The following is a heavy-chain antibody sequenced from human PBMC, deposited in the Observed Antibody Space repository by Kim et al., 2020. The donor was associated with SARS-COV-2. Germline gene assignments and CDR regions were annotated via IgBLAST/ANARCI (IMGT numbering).Heavy chain of an antibody. CDR2: IRSSGRNI. V-gene: IGHV3-48*03. CDR1: GFTFSSYE. J-gene: IGHJ3*01. Sequence: GSLRLSCAASGFTFSSYEMHWVRRAPGKGLEWVSYIRSSGRNILYADSVKGRFAISRDNAKNSLYLQMNSLRAEDTAVYYCAREPDTSSEDAFDVWGRG. CDR3: AREPDTSSEDAFDV. D-gene: IGHD6-6*01.